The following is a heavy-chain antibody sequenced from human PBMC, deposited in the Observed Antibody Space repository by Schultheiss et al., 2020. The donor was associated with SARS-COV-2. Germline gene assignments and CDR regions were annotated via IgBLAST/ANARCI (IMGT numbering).Heavy chain of an antibody. D-gene: IGHD3-10*01. CDR1: SASISSTSYY. J-gene: IGHJ4*02. CDR2: IHYRGST. CDR3: VRHKVGVSNYFDY. Sequence: SQTLSLTCTVSSASISSTSYYWGWIRQPPGKGLEWIGSIHYRGSTYYNPTLKSRVTILVDTSKNELSLKLTSVTAADTAVYHCVRHKVGVSNYFDYWGQGTLVTVSS. V-gene: IGHV4-39*01.